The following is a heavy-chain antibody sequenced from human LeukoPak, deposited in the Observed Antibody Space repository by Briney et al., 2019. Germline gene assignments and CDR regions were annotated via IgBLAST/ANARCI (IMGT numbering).Heavy chain of an antibody. V-gene: IGHV4-38-2*02. Sequence: SETLSLTCTVSGYSISSGYYWGWIRQPPGKGLEWIGSIYHSGSTYYNPSLKSRVTMSVDKSKNQFFLNLTSVTAADTATYFCARAPRAYCSATGSCFQDDWGQGTLVIVSS. J-gene: IGHJ4*02. CDR3: ARAPRAYCSATGSCFQDD. D-gene: IGHD2-15*01. CDR1: GYSISSGYY. CDR2: IYHSGST.